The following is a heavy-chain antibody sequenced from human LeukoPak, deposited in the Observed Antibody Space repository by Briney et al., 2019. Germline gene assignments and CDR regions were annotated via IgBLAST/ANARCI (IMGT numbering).Heavy chain of an antibody. CDR3: ARDQGGYGSFDN. Sequence: PSQTLSLICTVSGGSIGSGGYYWSWIRQHPGKGPEWIGNIHYSGGTYGNPSLKSRATMSVDTSKNQFSLRLTSVTAADTAVYYCARDQGGYGSFDNWGQGTLVTVSS. CDR1: GGSIGSGGYY. V-gene: IGHV4-31*03. D-gene: IGHD5-12*01. J-gene: IGHJ4*02. CDR2: IHYSGGT.